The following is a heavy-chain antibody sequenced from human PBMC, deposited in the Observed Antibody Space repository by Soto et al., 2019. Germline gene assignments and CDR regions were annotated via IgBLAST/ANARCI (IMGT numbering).Heavy chain of an antibody. CDR2: IFYSGTT. CDR1: GGSISSGDYY. J-gene: IGHJ4*02. CDR3: ASAKTYFDY. V-gene: IGHV4-30-4*01. Sequence: QVQLQESGPGLVKPSQTLSLTCTVSGGSISSGDYYWSWIRQPPGKGLEWIGYIFYSGTTYYNPSXXSRVTIPVDTSTNRFSLTLSSVTAAATAVYYGASAKTYFDYWGQGTLVTVSS.